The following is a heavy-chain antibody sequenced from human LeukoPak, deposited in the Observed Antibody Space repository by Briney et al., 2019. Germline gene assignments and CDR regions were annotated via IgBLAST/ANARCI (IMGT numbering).Heavy chain of an antibody. J-gene: IGHJ5*02. D-gene: IGHD1-26*01. V-gene: IGHV4-59*01. CDR2: TYYSGST. CDR3: AKDWELGS. CDR1: GASINSYY. Sequence: KPSETLSLTCIVSGASINSYYWNWIRQPPGKGLEWIGNTYYSGSTNYNPSLSSRVTISLDTSKNQFSLKMTSVTAADTAVYYCAKDWELGSWGQGTLVTISS.